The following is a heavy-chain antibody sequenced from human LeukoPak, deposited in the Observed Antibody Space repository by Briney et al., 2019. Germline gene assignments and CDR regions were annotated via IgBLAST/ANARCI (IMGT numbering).Heavy chain of an antibody. J-gene: IGHJ4*02. V-gene: IGHV4-34*01. CDR1: GGSFSGYY. D-gene: IGHD3-10*01. CDR2: INHSGST. Sequence: SETLSLTCAVYGGSFSGYYWSWIRQPPGKGLEWIGEINHSGSTNYNPSLKSRVTISVDTSKNQFSLKLSSVTAADTAVYYCARGQRITMVRGVIRPFDYWGQGTLVTVSS. CDR3: ARGQRITMVRGVIRPFDY.